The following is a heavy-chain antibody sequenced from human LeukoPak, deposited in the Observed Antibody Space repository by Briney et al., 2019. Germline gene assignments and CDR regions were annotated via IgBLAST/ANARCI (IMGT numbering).Heavy chain of an antibody. Sequence: WSLSLSRAASLFTLSSYVMHSVGQAPGKELEGVTFIRLDGSNQYYADSAQGRFNLSSEHSQNTLYLQINSLSPRAPARYYFWEDDRPDPGVTWGWFDPWGQGTMATVSS. CDR2: IRLDGSNQ. CDR1: LFTLSSYV. D-gene: IGHD3-16*01. J-gene: IGHJ5*02. V-gene: IGHV3-30*02. CDR3: WEDDRPDPGVTWGWFDP.